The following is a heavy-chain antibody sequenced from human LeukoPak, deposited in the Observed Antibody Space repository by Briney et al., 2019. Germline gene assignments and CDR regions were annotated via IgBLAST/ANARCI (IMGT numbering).Heavy chain of an antibody. CDR3: TRSLTPRIAAAGTGY. J-gene: IGHJ4*02. V-gene: IGHV3-49*03. D-gene: IGHD6-13*01. Sequence: GGSLRLSCTASGFTFGDYAMSWFRQAPGKGLEWVGFIRSKAYGGTTEYAASVKGRFTISRDDSKSIAYLQMNSLKTEDTAVYYCTRSLTPRIAAAGTGYWGQGTLVTVSS. CDR1: GFTFGDYA. CDR2: IRSKAYGGTT.